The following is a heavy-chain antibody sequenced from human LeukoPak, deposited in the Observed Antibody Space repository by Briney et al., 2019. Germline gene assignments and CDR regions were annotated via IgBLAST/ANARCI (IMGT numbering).Heavy chain of an antibody. V-gene: IGHV4-34*01. CDR2: INHSGST. CDR1: GFTFSNAW. J-gene: IGHJ4*02. CDR3: ARDNGVAAAGTLYFDY. Sequence: GSLRLSCVASGFTFSNAWMNWVRQPPGKGLEWIGEINHSGSTNYNPSLKSRVTISVDTSKNQFSLKLSSVTAADTAVYYCARDNGVAAAGTLYFDYWGQGTLVTVSS. D-gene: IGHD6-13*01.